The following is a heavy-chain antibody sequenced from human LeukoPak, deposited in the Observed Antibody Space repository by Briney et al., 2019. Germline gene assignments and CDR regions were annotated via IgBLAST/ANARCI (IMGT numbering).Heavy chain of an antibody. CDR2: IGTYGGDT. V-gene: IGHV1-18*01. CDR1: TSR. CDR3: ATAGIVGAIPRYYFDY. J-gene: IGHJ4*02. D-gene: IGHD1-26*01. Sequence: ASVKVSCKATSRISWVRQAPGQGLEWMGWIGTYGGDTYYARKFQGRVTMTEDTSTDTAYMELSSLRSEDTAVYYCATAGIVGAIPRYYFDYWGQGTLVTVSS.